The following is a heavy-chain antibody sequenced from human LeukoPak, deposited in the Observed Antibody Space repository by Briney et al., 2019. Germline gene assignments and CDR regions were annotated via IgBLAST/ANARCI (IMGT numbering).Heavy chain of an antibody. CDR3: AKSVAAGAYLVDY. J-gene: IGHJ4*02. Sequence: GGTLRLSCAASGFTFSSYGMHWVRQAPGKGLEWVAVISYDGSNKYYADSVKGRFTISRDNSKNTLYLQMNSLRAEDTAIYYCAKSVAAGAYLVDYWGQGTLVTVSS. V-gene: IGHV3-30*18. CDR2: ISYDGSNK. D-gene: IGHD6-13*01. CDR1: GFTFSSYG.